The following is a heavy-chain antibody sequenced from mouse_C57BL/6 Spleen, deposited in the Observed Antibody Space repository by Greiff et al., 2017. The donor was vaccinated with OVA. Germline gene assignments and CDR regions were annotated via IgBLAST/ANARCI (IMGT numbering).Heavy chain of an antibody. CDR2: INPNNGVT. V-gene: IGHV1-18*01. CDR3: ARDYGSSYGCCDV. Sequence: VQLKQSGPELVKPGASVKIPCKASGYTFTDYYMDWVKQSHGKSLEWIGDINPNNGVTIYNQKFKGKATLTVAKSSSTAYMEHRSLTSEDTAVYYCARDYGSSYGCCDVWGTGTTVTVSA. D-gene: IGHD1-1*01. J-gene: IGHJ1*03. CDR1: GYTFTDYY.